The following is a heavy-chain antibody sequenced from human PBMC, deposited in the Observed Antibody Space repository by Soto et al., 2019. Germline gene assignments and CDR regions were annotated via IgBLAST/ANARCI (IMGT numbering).Heavy chain of an antibody. D-gene: IGHD2-15*01. Sequence: ASVKVSCKASGYTFTSYGISWVRQAPGQGLEWKGWISAYNGNTNYAQKLQGRVTMTTDTSTSTAYMELRSLRSDDTAVYYCARDGLGYCSGGSCYYGFDPWGQGTLVTVSS. J-gene: IGHJ5*02. CDR3: ARDGLGYCSGGSCYYGFDP. CDR2: ISAYNGNT. V-gene: IGHV1-18*01. CDR1: GYTFTSYG.